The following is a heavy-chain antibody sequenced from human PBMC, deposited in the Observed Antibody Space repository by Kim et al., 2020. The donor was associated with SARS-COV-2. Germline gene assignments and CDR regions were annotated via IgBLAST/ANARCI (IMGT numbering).Heavy chain of an antibody. CDR3: ASGASSSGWYFFDY. J-gene: IGHJ4*02. Sequence: ADSVKGRFTISRDNAKKSLYLLMNSLRAEDTAVYYCASGASSSGWYFFDYWGQGTLVTVSS. V-gene: IGHV3-21*01. D-gene: IGHD6-13*01.